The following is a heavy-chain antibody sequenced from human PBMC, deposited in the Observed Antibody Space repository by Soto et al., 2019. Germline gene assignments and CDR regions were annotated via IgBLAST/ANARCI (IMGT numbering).Heavy chain of an antibody. Sequence: ASVKPSCTACGYTYTSYGISWVRQAPGQGLEWMGWISAYNGNTNYAQKLQGRVTMTTDTSTSTAYMELRSLRSDDTAVYYCARTGYCSGGSCYSPIHYFDYWGQGTLVTVS. CDR3: ARTGYCSGGSCYSPIHYFDY. CDR1: GYTYTSYG. J-gene: IGHJ4*02. CDR2: ISAYNGNT. V-gene: IGHV1-18*01. D-gene: IGHD2-15*01.